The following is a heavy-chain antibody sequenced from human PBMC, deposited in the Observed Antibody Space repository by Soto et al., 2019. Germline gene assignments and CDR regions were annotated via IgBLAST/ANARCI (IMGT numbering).Heavy chain of an antibody. J-gene: IGHJ6*03. Sequence: ASVKVSFTASGYTFTSYGISWVRQAPGQGLEWMGWISAYNGNTNYAQKLQGRVTMTTDTSTSTAYMELRSLRSDDTAVYYCAREGADQLLSYYYYMDVWGKGTTVTVSS. CDR3: AREGADQLLSYYYYMDV. D-gene: IGHD2-2*01. V-gene: IGHV1-18*01. CDR2: ISAYNGNT. CDR1: GYTFTSYG.